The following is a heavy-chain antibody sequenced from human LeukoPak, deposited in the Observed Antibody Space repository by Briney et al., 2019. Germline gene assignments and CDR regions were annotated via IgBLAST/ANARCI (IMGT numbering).Heavy chain of an antibody. Sequence: PSEILSLTCSVSGGSISSGDHYWSWIRQPPGKGLEWIGNIYYSGSTNYNASFKSRITISVDTSRNQFSLKLTSVTAADTAVYFCARDSALLWFGELDSWGQGTVVTVSS. CDR1: GGSISSGDHY. CDR3: ARDSALLWFGELDS. D-gene: IGHD3-10*01. CDR2: IYYSGST. J-gene: IGHJ5*02. V-gene: IGHV4-30-4*01.